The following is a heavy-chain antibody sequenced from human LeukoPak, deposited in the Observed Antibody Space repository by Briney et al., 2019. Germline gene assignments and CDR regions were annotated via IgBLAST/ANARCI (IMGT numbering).Heavy chain of an antibody. CDR1: GFTFSTYA. CDR2: IKGSGGDP. D-gene: IGHD2-21*02. J-gene: IGHJ4*02. CDR3: ARGGHDFNPFYW. Sequence: PGGSLRLSCAASGFTFSTYAMGWVRQAPGKGLERVSSIKGSGGDPFYADSVKGRFTISRDNSKNTLFLQLNSLRAEDSAVYYCARGGHDFNPFYWWGQGTLVTVSS. V-gene: IGHV3-23*01.